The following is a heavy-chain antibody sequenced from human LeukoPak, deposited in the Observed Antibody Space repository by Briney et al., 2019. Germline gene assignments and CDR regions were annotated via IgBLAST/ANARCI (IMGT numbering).Heavy chain of an antibody. J-gene: IGHJ4*02. CDR2: ISGSGGST. D-gene: IGHD4-23*01. CDR3: AKDSWVTLYYFDY. Sequence: GGSLRLSCAASGFTFSSFAMRRDRQAPGEGLVWVSAISGSGGSTYYADSVKGRFTISRDNSKNTLYLQMNRLRAEDTAVYYCAKDSWVTLYYFDYWGQGTLVTVSS. V-gene: IGHV3-23*01. CDR1: GFTFSSFA.